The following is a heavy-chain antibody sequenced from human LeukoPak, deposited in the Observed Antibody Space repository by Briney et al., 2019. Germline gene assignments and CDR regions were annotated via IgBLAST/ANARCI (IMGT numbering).Heavy chain of an antibody. D-gene: IGHD3-3*01. V-gene: IGHV4-59*01. CDR1: DDSITDYY. CDR2: IFHKGYT. J-gene: IGHJ6*02. Sequence: PSETLSLTCIASDDSITDYYWSWIRQPPGKGLEWVGYIFHKGYTNYNPSLKSRVTISMDTSKKQFSLTLKSVTAADTAVYYCASTPLSDLDVWGQGTTVIVTS. CDR3: ASTPLSDLDV.